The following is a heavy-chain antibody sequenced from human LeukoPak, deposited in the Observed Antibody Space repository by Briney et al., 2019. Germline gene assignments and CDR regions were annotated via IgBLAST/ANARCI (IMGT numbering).Heavy chain of an antibody. CDR3: ARSYSSSRGTFDY. D-gene: IGHD6-6*01. CDR2: ITSSSSYI. Sequence: KTGGSLRLSCAASGFTFSSYAMSWVRQAPGKGLEWVSSITSSSSYIYYADSVKGRFTISRDNAKNSLYLQMNSLRAEDTAVYYCARSYSSSRGTFDYWGQGTLVTVSS. CDR1: GFTFSSYA. J-gene: IGHJ4*02. V-gene: IGHV3-21*01.